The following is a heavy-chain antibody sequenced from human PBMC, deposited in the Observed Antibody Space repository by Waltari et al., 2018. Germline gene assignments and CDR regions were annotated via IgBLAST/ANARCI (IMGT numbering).Heavy chain of an antibody. J-gene: IGHJ3*02. V-gene: IGHV4-61*02. CDR3: ARRYSGSYLGAFDI. CDR1: GGSISSGSYY. Sequence: QVQLQESGPGLVKPSQTLSLTCTVSGGSISSGSYYWSWIRQPAGKGLEWIGRIYTSGRTNYNPSLKGRVTISVETSKNQFSRKLSSVTAADTAVYYCARRYSGSYLGAFDIWGQGTMVTVSS. CDR2: IYTSGRT. D-gene: IGHD1-26*01.